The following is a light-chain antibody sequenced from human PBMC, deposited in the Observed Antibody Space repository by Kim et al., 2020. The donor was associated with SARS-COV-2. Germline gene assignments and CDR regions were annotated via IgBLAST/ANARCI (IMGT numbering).Light chain of an antibody. CDR3: AAWDDSLSGRV. Sequence: ELTQPPSASGTPGQRVTISCSGSSSNIGSYYVYWYQQLPGTAPKLLIYRNNQRPSGVPDRFSGSKSGTSASLAISGLRSEDEADYYCAAWDDSLSGRVFGGGTQLTVL. CDR2: RNN. V-gene: IGLV1-47*01. J-gene: IGLJ3*02. CDR1: SSNIGSYY.